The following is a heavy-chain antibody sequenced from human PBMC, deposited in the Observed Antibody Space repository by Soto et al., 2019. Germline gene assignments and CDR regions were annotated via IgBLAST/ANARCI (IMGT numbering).Heavy chain of an antibody. CDR1: GYSISSGYY. CDR2: IYHSGST. J-gene: IGHJ3*02. V-gene: IGHV4-38-2*02. Sequence: PSETLSLTCAVSGYSISSGYYWWWIRQPPGKGLAWIGSIYHSGSTYYNPSLKSRVTTSVDTSKNQFYTKLSSVTDADTAVYYCARDYYDSSGYFIFGDAFDIWGQGKMVT. CDR3: ARDYYDSSGYFIFGDAFDI. D-gene: IGHD3-22*01.